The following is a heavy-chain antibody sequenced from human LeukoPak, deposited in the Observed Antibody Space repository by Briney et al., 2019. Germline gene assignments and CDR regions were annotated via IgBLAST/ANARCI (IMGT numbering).Heavy chain of an antibody. CDR2: ISVYNGDR. V-gene: IGHV1-18*01. CDR1: GYTFTSYG. Sequence: ASVKVSCKASGYTFTSYGISWVRQAPGQGLEWMGWISVYNGDRHYAQKFQGRVTMTTDTSTSTAYMELRSLRSDDTAVYYCARGGYTTAMDVWGRGTAVTVSS. J-gene: IGHJ6*02. D-gene: IGHD6-13*01. CDR3: ARGGYTTAMDV.